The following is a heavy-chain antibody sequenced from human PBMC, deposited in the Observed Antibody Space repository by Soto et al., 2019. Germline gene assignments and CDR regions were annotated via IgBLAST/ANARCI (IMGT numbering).Heavy chain of an antibody. CDR2: INSDGSST. CDR1: GFTFSSYW. Sequence: GWSLRLSCAASGFTFSSYWMHWVRQAPGKGLVWVSRINSDGSSTSYADSVKGRFTISRDNAKNTLYLQMNSLRAEDTAVYYCARGLYSAHYYYYGMDVWGQGTTVTVS. CDR3: ARGLYSAHYYYYGMDV. V-gene: IGHV3-74*01. J-gene: IGHJ6*02. D-gene: IGHD1-26*01.